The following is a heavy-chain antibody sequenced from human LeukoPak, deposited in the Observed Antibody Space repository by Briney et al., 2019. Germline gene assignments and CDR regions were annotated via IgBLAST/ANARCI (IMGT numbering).Heavy chain of an antibody. V-gene: IGHV3-15*01. J-gene: IGHJ4*02. CDR1: RFTFSNAW. CDR2: IKSKADGGTT. CDR3: ATGYSNLDY. Sequence: TGGSLRLSCAASRFTFSNAWMNWVRQAPGKGLEWVGHIKSKADGGTTDYAAPVKGRFTISRDDSKTTLYLQMNSLKTEDTAVYYCATGYSNLDYWGQGTLVTVSP. D-gene: IGHD4-11*01.